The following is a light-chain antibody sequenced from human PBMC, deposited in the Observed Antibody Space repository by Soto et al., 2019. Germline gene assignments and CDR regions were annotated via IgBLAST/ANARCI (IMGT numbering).Light chain of an antibody. J-gene: IGKJ4*01. CDR2: AAS. V-gene: IGKV1D-12*01. CDR1: QGISSW. Sequence: DIQMTQSPSSVSASVGDRVTITCRASQGISSWLAWYQRKPGKAPKLLIYAASSLQGGVPSRFSGSGSGTDFTLPISSLQPEDFATYYCQQANTFPLTFGGGTKVEIK. CDR3: QQANTFPLT.